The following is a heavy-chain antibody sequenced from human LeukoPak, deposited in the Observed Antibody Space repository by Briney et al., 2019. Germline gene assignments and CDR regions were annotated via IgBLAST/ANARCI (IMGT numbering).Heavy chain of an antibody. CDR1: GFTFSSYA. V-gene: IGHV3-23*01. Sequence: GGSLRLSCAASGFTFSSYAMSWVRQAPGKGLEWVSAISGSGGSAYYADSVKGRFTISRDNSKNTLFLQMNRLRPEDAAVYYCAKAPVTTCRGAYCYPFDYWGQGTLVTVSS. CDR2: ISGSGGSA. D-gene: IGHD2-21*01. J-gene: IGHJ4*02. CDR3: AKAPVTTCRGAYCYPFDY.